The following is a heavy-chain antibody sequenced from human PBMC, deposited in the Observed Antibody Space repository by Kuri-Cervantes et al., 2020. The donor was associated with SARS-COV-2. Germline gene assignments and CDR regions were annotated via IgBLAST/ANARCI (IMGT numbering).Heavy chain of an antibody. CDR1: GFTYSGSA. J-gene: IGHJ4*02. D-gene: IGHD2-21*01. V-gene: IGHV3-30-3*01. CDR2: ISYDGSNK. CDR3: ARDRVGVHDS. Sequence: GESLKISCAASGFTYSGSAMHWVRQASGKGLEWVAVISYDGSNKDYTASGKGRFTISRENSQNTLYLQMKSLRTEDTALYYCARDRVGVHDSWGQGTLVTVSS.